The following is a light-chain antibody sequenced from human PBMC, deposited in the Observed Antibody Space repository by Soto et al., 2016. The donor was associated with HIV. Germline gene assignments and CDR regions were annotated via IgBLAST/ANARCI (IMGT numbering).Light chain of an antibody. V-gene: IGKV2-28*01. J-gene: IGKJ3*01. CDR2: LGS. CDR1: QSLLHSNGYNY. CDR3: MQSIQLPLT. Sequence: DIVMTQTPLSSPVTLGQPASISCRSSQSLLHSNGYNYLDWYLQKPGQSPQLLIYLGSNRASGVPDRFSGSGSGTDFTLKISRVEAEDVGVYYCMQSIQLPLTFGPGTKVDIK.